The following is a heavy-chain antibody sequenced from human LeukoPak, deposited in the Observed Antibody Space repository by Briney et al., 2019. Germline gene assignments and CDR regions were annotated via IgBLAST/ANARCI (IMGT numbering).Heavy chain of an antibody. CDR1: GYTFTSYG. D-gene: IGHD4-17*01. CDR3: ARDWWYGDYSIGDN. J-gene: IGHJ4*02. CDR2: ISAYNGNT. V-gene: IGHV1-18*01. Sequence: ASVKVSCKASGYTFTSYGISWVRQAPGQGLEWMGWISAYNGNTNYAQKLQERVTMTTDTSTSTVYMELRSLRSDDTAVYYCARDWWYGDYSIGDNWGQGTLVTVSS.